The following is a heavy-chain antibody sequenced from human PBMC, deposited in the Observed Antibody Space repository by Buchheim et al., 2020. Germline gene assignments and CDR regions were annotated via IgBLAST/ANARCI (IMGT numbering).Heavy chain of an antibody. J-gene: IGHJ6*02. V-gene: IGHV1-2*04. D-gene: IGHD6-19*01. CDR3: ARDQVAGTSWDYYYYGMDV. Sequence: QVQLVQSGAEVKKPGASVKVSCKASGYTFTGYYMHWVRQAPGQGLEWMGWINPNSGGTNYAQKFQGWVTMTRATSISTAYMELSRLRSDDTAVYYCARDQVAGTSWDYYYYGMDVWGQGTT. CDR1: GYTFTGYY. CDR2: INPNSGGT.